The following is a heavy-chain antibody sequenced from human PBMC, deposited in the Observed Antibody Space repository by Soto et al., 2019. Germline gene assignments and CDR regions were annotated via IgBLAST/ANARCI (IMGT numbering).Heavy chain of an antibody. CDR2: ISGSDGST. CDR1: GFTFSSYA. D-gene: IGHD2-2*01. V-gene: IGHV3-23*01. CDR3: ARKAGLVSSYPPEFDP. Sequence: GGSLRLSCAASGFTFSSYAMTWVRQAPGRGPEWVSVISGSDGSTYYADSVKGRFMISRDNSNNTLFLQMNNLKAEDTAVYYCARKAGLVSSYPPEFDPWGQGTLVTVSS. J-gene: IGHJ5*02.